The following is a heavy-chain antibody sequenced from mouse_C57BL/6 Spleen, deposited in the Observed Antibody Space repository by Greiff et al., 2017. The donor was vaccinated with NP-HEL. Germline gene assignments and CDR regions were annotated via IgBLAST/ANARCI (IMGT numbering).Heavy chain of an antibody. D-gene: IGHD4-1*01. V-gene: IGHV3-6*01. CDR3: ARADWDGCAY. CDR1: GYSITSGYY. Sequence: DVKLQESGPGLVKPSQSLSLTCSVTGYSITSGYYWNWIRQFPGNKLEWMGYISYDGSNNYNPSLKNRISITRDTSKNQFFLKLNSVTTEDTATYYCARADWDGCAYWGQGTLVTVSA. J-gene: IGHJ3*01. CDR2: ISYDGSN.